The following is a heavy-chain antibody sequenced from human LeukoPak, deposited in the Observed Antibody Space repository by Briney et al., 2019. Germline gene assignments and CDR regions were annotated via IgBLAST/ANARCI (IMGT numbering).Heavy chain of an antibody. CDR1: GYTFTNYA. CDR3: ARVDYGGNSFDY. D-gene: IGHD4-23*01. V-gene: IGHV1-3*01. CDR2: INAGNGNT. Sequence: GASVKVSCKASGYTFTNYAMHWVRQAPGQRLEWMGWINAGNGNTKYSQKFQGRVTITRDTSASTAYMELSSLRSEATAVYYCARVDYGGNSFDYWGQGTLVTVSS. J-gene: IGHJ4*02.